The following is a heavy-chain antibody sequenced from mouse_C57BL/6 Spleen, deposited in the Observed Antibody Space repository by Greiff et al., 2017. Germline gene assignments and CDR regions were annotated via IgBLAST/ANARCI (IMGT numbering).Heavy chain of an antibody. J-gene: IGHJ2*01. D-gene: IGHD1-1*01. V-gene: IGHV1-5*01. CDR1: GYTFTSYW. Sequence: EVQLQQSGTVLARPGASVKMSCKTSGYTFTSYWMHWVKQRPGQGLEWIGAIYPGNSDTSYNQKFKGKAKLTAVTSASTAYMELSILTNEDSAVYYCTRESYGSSYASFDYWGQGTTLTVSS. CDR3: TRESYGSSYASFDY. CDR2: IYPGNSDT.